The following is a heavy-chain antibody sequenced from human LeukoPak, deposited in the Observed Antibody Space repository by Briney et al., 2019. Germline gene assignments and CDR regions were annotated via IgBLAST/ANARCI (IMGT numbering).Heavy chain of an antibody. Sequence: QAGGPLRLSYAASGITGSSNYMCWVRQAPGKGLQRVPVSYSGGSTYYADSVKGRFTISRDNSKNTLCLQMNSLRAEDTAVYYCARVTLYVCFWGIYRRSEYCGKGALVAVS. V-gene: IGHV3-53*01. CDR1: GITGSSNY. CDR2: SYSGGST. CDR3: ARVTLYVCFWGIYRRSEY. D-gene: IGHD3-16*01. J-gene: IGHJ4*02.